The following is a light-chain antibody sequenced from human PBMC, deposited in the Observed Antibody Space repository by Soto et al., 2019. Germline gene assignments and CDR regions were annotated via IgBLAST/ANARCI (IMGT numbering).Light chain of an antibody. Sequence: DIVMTQSPDSLAVSLGERATINCKSSQSVFYSVNSKNYLGWFQQKPGQRPKLLIYWASIRESGVPDRFSGSGSETDFTLTISSVQAEDVALYYCQQYHSLPYTFGQGSTLEIK. J-gene: IGKJ2*01. V-gene: IGKV4-1*01. CDR3: QQYHSLPYT. CDR1: QSVFYSVNSKNY. CDR2: WAS.